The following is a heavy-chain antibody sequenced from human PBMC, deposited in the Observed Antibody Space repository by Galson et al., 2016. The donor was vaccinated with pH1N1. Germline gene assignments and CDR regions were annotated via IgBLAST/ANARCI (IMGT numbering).Heavy chain of an antibody. CDR2: IHYSGST. Sequence: LSLTCTVSGGSISSGGYYWSWIRQHPGKGLEWIGYIHYSGSTYFNPSLKGRVIISVDTSKNQFSLNLSSVTAADTAVYYCVRAYYDSSPRNWFDPWGQGTLVTVSS. J-gene: IGHJ5*02. V-gene: IGHV4-31*03. CDR3: VRAYYDSSPRNWFDP. CDR1: GGSISSGGYY. D-gene: IGHD3-22*01.